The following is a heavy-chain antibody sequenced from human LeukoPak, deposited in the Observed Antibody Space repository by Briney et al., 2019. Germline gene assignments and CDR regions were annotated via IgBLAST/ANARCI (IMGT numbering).Heavy chain of an antibody. CDR3: VKVGNCYSSSDNFFDY. J-gene: IGHJ4*02. D-gene: IGHD6-13*01. Sequence: GGSLRLSCAAFGFTFSSYEMHWVRQAPGKGLEYVSAISSNGGSTYYADSVKGRFTISRDNSKNTLYLQMSSLRAEDTAVYYCVKVGNCYSSSDNFFDYWGQGTLVTVSS. CDR1: GFTFSSYE. CDR2: ISSNGGST. V-gene: IGHV3-64D*09.